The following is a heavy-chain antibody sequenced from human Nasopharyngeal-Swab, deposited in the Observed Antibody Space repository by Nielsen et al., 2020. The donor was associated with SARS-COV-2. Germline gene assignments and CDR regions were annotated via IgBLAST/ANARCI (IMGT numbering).Heavy chain of an antibody. Sequence: ASVKVPCKASGYTSTSYYMHWVRQAPGQGLEWMGIINPSGGSTSYAQKFQGRVTMTRDTSTSTVYMELSSLRSEDTAVYYCARGYGDSGYDWGQYFQHWGQGTLVTVSS. V-gene: IGHV1-46*01. J-gene: IGHJ1*01. CDR2: INPSGGST. CDR3: ARGYGDSGYDWGQYFQH. CDR1: GYTSTSYY. D-gene: IGHD5-12*01.